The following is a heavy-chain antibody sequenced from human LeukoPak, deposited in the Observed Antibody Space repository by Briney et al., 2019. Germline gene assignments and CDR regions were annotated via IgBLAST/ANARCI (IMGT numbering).Heavy chain of an antibody. CDR3: ARHPPRGNTGLAFDF. CDR2: IYSGGST. D-gene: IGHD1-14*01. V-gene: IGHV3-53*01. J-gene: IGHJ4*02. CDR1: GFTVSSNY. Sequence: GGSLRLSCAASGFTVSSNYMSWVRQAPGKGLEWVSVIYSGGSTYYADSVKGRFTISRDNSKNTLYLQMNSLRAEDTAVYYCARHPPRGNTGLAFDFWGRGNLATVSS.